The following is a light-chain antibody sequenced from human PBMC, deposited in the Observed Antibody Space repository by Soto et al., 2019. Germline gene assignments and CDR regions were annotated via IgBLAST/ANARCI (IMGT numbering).Light chain of an antibody. CDR2: RND. CDR3: AAWDDSLSAVV. CDR1: SSNIGSNY. V-gene: IGLV1-47*01. Sequence: QSVLTQPPSASGIPGQRVTISCSGSSSNIGSNYVYWYQQLPGSAPKLLIYRNDQRPSGVPDRFSGSKSGTSASLAISGLRSEDEADYYCAAWDDSLSAVVFGGGTKVTVL. J-gene: IGLJ2*01.